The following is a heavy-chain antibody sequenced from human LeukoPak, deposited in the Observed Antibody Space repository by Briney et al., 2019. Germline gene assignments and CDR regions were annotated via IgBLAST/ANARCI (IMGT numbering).Heavy chain of an antibody. CDR1: GFTFSSYA. J-gene: IGHJ4*02. Sequence: PGGSLRLSCAASGFTFSSYAMSWVRQAPGKGLEWVSAISGSGGSTYYADSVKGRFTISRDNSKNTLYLQMNSLRAEDTAVYYCAKVLVSGGILPKTPFDYWGQGTLVTVSS. D-gene: IGHD3-9*01. CDR2: ISGSGGST. CDR3: AKVLVSGGILPKTPFDY. V-gene: IGHV3-23*01.